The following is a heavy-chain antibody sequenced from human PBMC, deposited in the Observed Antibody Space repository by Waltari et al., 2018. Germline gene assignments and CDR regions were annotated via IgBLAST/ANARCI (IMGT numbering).Heavy chain of an antibody. CDR1: GFTFSTYW. V-gene: IGHV3-74*01. CDR2: IKGDGSGT. Sequence: EVQLVESGGGLVQPGGSLRLSCAASGFTFSTYWMHWVRHAPGTGLVWVSRIKGDGSGTSYVDSVKGRFTISRDNAKNTLYLQMNSLRAEDTAVYYCARPYCGGDCYWGDAFYIWGQGTMVTVSS. CDR3: ARPYCGGDCYWGDAFYI. J-gene: IGHJ3*02. D-gene: IGHD2-21*01.